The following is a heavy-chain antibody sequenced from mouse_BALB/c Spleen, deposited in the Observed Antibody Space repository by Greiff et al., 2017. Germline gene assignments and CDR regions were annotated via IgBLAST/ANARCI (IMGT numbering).Heavy chain of an antibody. CDR1: GYSFTGYF. CDR3: ARDATVVPYYFDY. Sequence: EVQLQQSGPELVKPGASVKISCKASGYSFTGYFMNWVMQSHGKSLEWIGRINPYNGDTFYNQKFKGKATLTVDKSSSTAHMELRSLASEDSAVYYCARDATVVPYYFDYWGQGTTLTVSS. D-gene: IGHD1-1*01. J-gene: IGHJ2*01. CDR2: INPYNGDT. V-gene: IGHV1-20*02.